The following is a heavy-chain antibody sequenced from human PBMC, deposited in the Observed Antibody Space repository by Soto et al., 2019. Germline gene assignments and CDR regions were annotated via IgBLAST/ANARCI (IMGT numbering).Heavy chain of an antibody. CDR1: DDSISPYY. D-gene: IGHD1-26*01. CDR3: ARRSYGAFDF. V-gene: IGHV4-59*08. J-gene: IGHJ3*01. Sequence: QVQLQESGPGLVKPSETLSLTCTVSDDSISPYYWSWIRQPPGKGLEWIGYIYYSGSTNYNPSLKSRATLSVDTSKNQFSLKLSSVTAADTAVYYCARRSYGAFDFWGQGTIVTVSS. CDR2: IYYSGST.